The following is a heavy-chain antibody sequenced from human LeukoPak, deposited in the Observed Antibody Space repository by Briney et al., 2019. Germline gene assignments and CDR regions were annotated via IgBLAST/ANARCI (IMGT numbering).Heavy chain of an antibody. D-gene: IGHD2-8*01. J-gene: IGHJ3*02. CDR1: GGTSSSYT. Sequence: SVKLSCKASGGTSSSYTISWVRQAHGQGLEWMGRIIPIDGVENYAQKFEGRVTITADKLTSTAYMELSSRRSEDTAVYYCARALDCTNGVCFGDDAFDIWGQGTMVTVSS. V-gene: IGHV1-69*02. CDR2: IIPIDGVE. CDR3: ARALDCTNGVCFGDDAFDI.